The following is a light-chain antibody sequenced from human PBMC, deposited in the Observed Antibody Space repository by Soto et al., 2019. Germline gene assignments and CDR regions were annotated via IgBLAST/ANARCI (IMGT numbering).Light chain of an antibody. J-gene: IGKJ4*01. CDR2: GAS. Sequence: EIVLTQSPGTLSLSPGERATLSCRASQSVSSSYFAWYQQKPGQAPRLLIYGASVRATGIPDRFSGSGSGTDSTLTISRLEPEDFAVYYCQQFGSSPTFGGGTKVEIK. CDR1: QSVSSSY. V-gene: IGKV3-20*01. CDR3: QQFGSSPT.